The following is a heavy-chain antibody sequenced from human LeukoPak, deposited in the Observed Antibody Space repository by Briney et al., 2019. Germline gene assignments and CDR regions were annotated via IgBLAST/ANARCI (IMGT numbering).Heavy chain of an antibody. Sequence: GGSLRLSCAASGFTFSTDGMHWVRQAPGKGLDWVAFIRYDGSNKYYADSVKGRFTISRDNSRNTLYLQMNSLRAEDTAVYFCAKDKDPWKSTSISDFEYWGQGTLVTVSS. CDR3: AKDKDPWKSTSISDFEY. D-gene: IGHD1-1*01. CDR2: IRYDGSNK. J-gene: IGHJ4*02. CDR1: GFTFSTDG. V-gene: IGHV3-30*02.